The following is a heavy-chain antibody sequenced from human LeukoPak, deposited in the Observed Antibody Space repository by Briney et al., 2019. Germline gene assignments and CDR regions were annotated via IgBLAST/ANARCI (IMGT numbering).Heavy chain of an antibody. Sequence: ASVKVSCKASGYTFTGYYMHWVRQAPGQGLEWMGWINPNSGGTNYAQKFQGRVTMTRDTSISTAYMELSSLRSEDTAVYYCARARIAVAERYFDYWGQGTLVTVSS. CDR2: INPNSGGT. V-gene: IGHV1-2*02. J-gene: IGHJ4*02. CDR3: ARARIAVAERYFDY. D-gene: IGHD6-19*01. CDR1: GYTFTGYY.